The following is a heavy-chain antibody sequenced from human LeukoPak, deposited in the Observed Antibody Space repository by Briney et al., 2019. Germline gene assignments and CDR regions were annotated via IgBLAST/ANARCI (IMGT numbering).Heavy chain of an antibody. Sequence: SETLSLTCTVSGGSISGFYWSWIRQPPGKGLEWIGYVYYTGNTNCNPSLKSRVTISVDTPRNQFSLKLNSLTAADTAVYYCARHWMAVAPYWYLDLWGRGTLVTVSS. CDR2: VYYTGNT. V-gene: IGHV4-59*08. D-gene: IGHD6-19*01. CDR3: ARHWMAVAPYWYLDL. CDR1: GGSISGFY. J-gene: IGHJ2*01.